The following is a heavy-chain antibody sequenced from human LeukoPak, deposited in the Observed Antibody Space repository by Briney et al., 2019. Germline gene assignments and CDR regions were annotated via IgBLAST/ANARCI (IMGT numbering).Heavy chain of an antibody. D-gene: IGHD1-20*01. J-gene: IGHJ4*02. CDR2: ISGSGGST. CDR3: AKDKDNWNDYFDY. Sequence: PGGSLRLPCAASGFTFSSYAMSWVRQAPGKGLEWVSAISGSGGSTYYADSVKGRFTISRDNSKNTLYLQMNSLRAEDTAVYYCAKDKDNWNDYFDYWGQGTLVTVSS. V-gene: IGHV3-23*01. CDR1: GFTFSSYA.